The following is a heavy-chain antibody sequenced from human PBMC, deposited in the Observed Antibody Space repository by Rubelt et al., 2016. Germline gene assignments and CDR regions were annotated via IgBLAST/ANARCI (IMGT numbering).Heavy chain of an antibody. J-gene: IGHJ4*02. Sequence: QVQLVQSGAEVKKPGASVKVSCKASGYTFTSYGISWVRQAPGQGLEWMGWISAYNGNTNYSQKFQGRVTMTEDTATYTASMELSSLRSEGTAVYYCATASPYCSGGSCYWGQGTLVTVSS. CDR2: ISAYNGNT. CDR1: GYTFTSYG. D-gene: IGHD2-15*01. CDR3: ATASPYCSGGSCY. V-gene: IGHV1-18*01.